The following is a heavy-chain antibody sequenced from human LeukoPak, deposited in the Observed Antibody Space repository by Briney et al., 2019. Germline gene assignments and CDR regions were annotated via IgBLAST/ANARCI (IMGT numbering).Heavy chain of an antibody. Sequence: GGSLRLSCAASGFTFSSYSMNWVRKAPGKGLEWVSYISSSSSTIYYADSVKGRFTISRDNAKNSLYLQMNSLRAEDTAVYYCARDGRGGYLDYWGQGTLVTVSS. CDR3: ARDGRGGYLDY. D-gene: IGHD3-16*01. J-gene: IGHJ4*02. V-gene: IGHV3-48*04. CDR1: GFTFSSYS. CDR2: ISSSSSTI.